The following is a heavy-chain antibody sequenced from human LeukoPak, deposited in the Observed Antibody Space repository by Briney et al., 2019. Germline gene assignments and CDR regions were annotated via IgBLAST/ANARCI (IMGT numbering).Heavy chain of an antibody. CDR1: GFTFSGYW. Sequence: GGSLRLSCAASGFTFSGYWMSWVRQAPGKGLEWVANIKQDGSENYYVDSVKGRFTISRDNAKNSLYLQMNSLRAEDTAVYYCARDPFITDYWGQGTLVTVSS. CDR3: ARDPFITDY. CDR2: IKQDGSEN. D-gene: IGHD3-22*01. V-gene: IGHV3-7*03. J-gene: IGHJ4*02.